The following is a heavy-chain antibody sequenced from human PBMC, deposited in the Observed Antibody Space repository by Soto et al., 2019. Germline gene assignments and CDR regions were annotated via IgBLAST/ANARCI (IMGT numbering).Heavy chain of an antibody. CDR2: ISVYYGNT. CDR3: ARGGQEWEGGVFDF. Sequence: QVQLVQSGAEVRKPGASVKVSCKASNYTFTSYGISWVRQAPGQGLEWMGWISVYYGNTNYAQKSQDRDTMTTKTSTSTAYLELRSLTSDDAAVYYCARGGQEWEGGVFDFWGQGTLVTVSS. D-gene: IGHD1-26*01. V-gene: IGHV1-18*04. J-gene: IGHJ4*02. CDR1: NYTFTSYG.